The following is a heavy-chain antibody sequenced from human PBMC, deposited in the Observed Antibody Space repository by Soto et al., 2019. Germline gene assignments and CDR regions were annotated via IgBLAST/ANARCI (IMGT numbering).Heavy chain of an antibody. Sequence: QVQLQESGPGLVNPSQTLSLTCSVSGGSISSGGYYWSWIRPPPGKCLELIGYIYYSANTHYNPSLKGRVSISAVTSKHLFSLHLSSVTAADTAVYYCARSGGTSYYYGMDVWGQGTTVTVSS. V-gene: IGHV4-31*02. J-gene: IGHJ6*02. CDR3: ARSGGTSYYYGMDV. D-gene: IGHD3-10*01. CDR2: IYYSANT. CDR1: GGSISSGGYY.